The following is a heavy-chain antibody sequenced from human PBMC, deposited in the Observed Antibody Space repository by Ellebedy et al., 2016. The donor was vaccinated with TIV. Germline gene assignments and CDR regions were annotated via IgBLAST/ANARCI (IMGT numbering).Heavy chain of an antibody. V-gene: IGHV4-39*07. CDR3: ARSSGYYYFPDY. CDR1: GGSISSSSYY. CDR2: IYHSGST. Sequence: SETLSLTCTVSGGSISSSSYYWGWIRQPPGKGLEWIGYIYHSGSTYYNPSLKSRVTISVDRSKNPLSLKLSSVTAADTAVYYCARSSGYYYFPDYWGQGTLVTVSS. J-gene: IGHJ4*02. D-gene: IGHD3-22*01.